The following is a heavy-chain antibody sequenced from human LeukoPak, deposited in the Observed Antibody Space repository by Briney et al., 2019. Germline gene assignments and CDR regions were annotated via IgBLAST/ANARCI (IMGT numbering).Heavy chain of an antibody. D-gene: IGHD3-16*02. J-gene: IGHJ4*02. CDR2: IYYTGST. Sequence: SETLSLTCTVSGGSIRTYYWSWIRQPPGKGLEWIGFIYYTGSTNYNPSLKSRVTISVDRSKNQFSLKLSSVTAADTAVYYCARYIIQFGGVIAPIDYWGQGTLVTVSS. CDR1: GGSIRTYY. CDR3: ARYIIQFGGVIAPIDY. V-gene: IGHV4-59*12.